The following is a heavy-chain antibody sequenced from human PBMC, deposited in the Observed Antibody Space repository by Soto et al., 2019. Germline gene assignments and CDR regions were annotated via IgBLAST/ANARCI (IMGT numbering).Heavy chain of an antibody. D-gene: IGHD3-16*01. V-gene: IGHV3-23*01. J-gene: IGHJ5*01. CDR2: ISATGGGT. Sequence: GGSLRLSCTASGFTFNNYAMSWVRQATGKGLEWVSLISATGGGTYYADSVKGRFSISRDNSKNTLYLQMNSLRAEDTAVYYCVKARRAGGNSAFYFDFWGQGAQVTVSS. CDR1: GFTFNNYA. CDR3: VKARRAGGNSAFYFDF.